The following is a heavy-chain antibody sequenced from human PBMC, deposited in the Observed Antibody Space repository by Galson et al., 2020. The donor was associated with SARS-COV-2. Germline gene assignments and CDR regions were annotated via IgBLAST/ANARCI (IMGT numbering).Heavy chain of an antibody. D-gene: IGHD3-22*01. J-gene: IGHJ6*03. Sequence: GESLKLSCAASGFTFSSYDMHWVRQATGKGLEWVSAIGTAGDTYYPGSVKGRFTISRENAKNSLYLQMNSLRAGDTAVYYCARGYYDSSGYYFRYYYYYMDVWGKGTTVTVSS. CDR2: IGTAGDT. V-gene: IGHV3-13*01. CDR3: ARGYYDSSGYYFRYYYYYMDV. CDR1: GFTFSSYD.